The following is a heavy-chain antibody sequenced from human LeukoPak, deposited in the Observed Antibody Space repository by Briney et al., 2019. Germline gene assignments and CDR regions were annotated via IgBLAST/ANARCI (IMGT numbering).Heavy chain of an antibody. D-gene: IGHD6-13*01. CDR1: GGSISSSSYY. CDR3: AIRGSSWSDFDY. CDR2: IYYSGST. J-gene: IGHJ4*02. Sequence: PSETLSLTCTVSGGSISSSSYYWGWIRQPPGKGLEWTGSIYYSGSTYYNPSLKSRVTISVDTSKNQFSLKLSSVTAADTAVYYCAIRGSSWSDFDYWGQGTLVTVSS. V-gene: IGHV4-39*01.